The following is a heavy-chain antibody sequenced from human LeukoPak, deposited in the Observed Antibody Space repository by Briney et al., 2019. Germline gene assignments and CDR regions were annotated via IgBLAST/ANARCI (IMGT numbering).Heavy chain of an antibody. Sequence: ASVKVSCKASGYTFTSYGISWVRQAPGQGLEWMGWISVYNGNTNYAQKLQGRVTMTTDTSTSTAYMELRSLRSDDTAVYYCARDHSYSSGWSVDYWGQGTLVTVSS. CDR2: ISVYNGNT. CDR3: ARDHSYSSGWSVDY. J-gene: IGHJ4*02. D-gene: IGHD6-19*01. V-gene: IGHV1-18*01. CDR1: GYTFTSYG.